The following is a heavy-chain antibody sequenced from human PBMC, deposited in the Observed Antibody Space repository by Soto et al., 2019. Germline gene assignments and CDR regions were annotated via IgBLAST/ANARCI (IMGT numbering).Heavy chain of an antibody. V-gene: IGHV4-4*02. D-gene: IGHD6-19*01. J-gene: IGHJ4*02. CDR1: GASISSNNW. Sequence: QVQLQESGPGLVKPSGTLSLTCAVSGASISSNNWWTWVRQPPGKGLEWIGDISHSGSTNYNPSLESRVTISVDKSKNQFSLKVRSVTAADTAVYHCARVDYSSGWTTIDYWGQGTLVTVSS. CDR3: ARVDYSSGWTTIDY. CDR2: ISHSGST.